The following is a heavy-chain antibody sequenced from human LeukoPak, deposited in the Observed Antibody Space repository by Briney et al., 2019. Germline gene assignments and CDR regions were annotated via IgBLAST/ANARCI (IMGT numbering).Heavy chain of an antibody. Sequence: ASVKVSCKASGYTFNDYYVHWVRQAPGQGLEWMGWINPNSGGTNYAQKFQGRVTITADKSTSTAYMELSSLRSEDTAVYYCARSSGSYFGRRYFDLWGRGTLVTVSS. CDR3: ARSSGSYFGRRYFDL. D-gene: IGHD3-10*01. J-gene: IGHJ2*01. CDR1: GYTFNDYY. V-gene: IGHV1-2*02. CDR2: INPNSGGT.